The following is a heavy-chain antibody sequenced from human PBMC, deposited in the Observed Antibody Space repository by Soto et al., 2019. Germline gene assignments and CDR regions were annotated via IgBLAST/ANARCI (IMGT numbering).Heavy chain of an antibody. V-gene: IGHV1-18*04. J-gene: IGHJ4*02. CDR2: ISAYNGNT. CDR1: GYTFTSYG. CDR3: ARNRGYQLLTGFDY. D-gene: IGHD2-2*01. Sequence: ASVKVSCKASGYTFTSYGISWVRQAPGQGLEWMGWISAYNGNTNYAQKLQGRVTMTTDTSTSTAYMELRSLRSDDTAVYYCARNRGYQLLTGFDYWGQGTLVTVSS.